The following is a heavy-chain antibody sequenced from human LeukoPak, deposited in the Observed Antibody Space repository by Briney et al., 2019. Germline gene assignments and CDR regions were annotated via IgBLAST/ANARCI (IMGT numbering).Heavy chain of an antibody. V-gene: IGHV4-59*08. J-gene: IGHJ5*02. CDR2: IYYSGST. Sequence: PSETLSLTCTVSGGSISSYYWSWIRQPPGKGLEWIGCIYYSGSTNYNPSLKSRVTISVDTSKNQFSLKLSSVTAADTAVYYCARQRNYDYVWGSYRYTGWFDPWGQGTLVTVSS. CDR1: GGSISSYY. CDR3: ARQRNYDYVWGSYRYTGWFDP. D-gene: IGHD3-16*02.